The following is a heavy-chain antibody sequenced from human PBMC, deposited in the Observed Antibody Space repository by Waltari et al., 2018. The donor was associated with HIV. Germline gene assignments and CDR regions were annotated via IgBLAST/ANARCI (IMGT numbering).Heavy chain of an antibody. CDR2: TYESGST. J-gene: IGHJ4*02. Sequence: QVHLQESGPGLVKPSETLSTTCTVSGGSISRFSWRWTRQSPGEGLEWIGYTYESGSTSYNPSLKSRATISVDTSKNQFSLRLHSVTAADTAVYFCARTSYYYDDSGYYRLYYFDYWGQGTLVTVSS. D-gene: IGHD3-22*01. CDR1: GGSISRFS. V-gene: IGHV4-59*01. CDR3: ARTSYYYDDSGYYRLYYFDY.